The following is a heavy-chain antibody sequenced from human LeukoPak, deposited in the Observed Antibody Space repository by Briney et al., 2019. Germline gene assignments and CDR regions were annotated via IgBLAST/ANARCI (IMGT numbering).Heavy chain of an antibody. CDR2: ISYDGSNE. Sequence: PGGSLRLSCAASGFTFSSYVMHWVRRAPGKGLEWVAIISYDGSNEYYADSVKGRFTISRDNSKNTLYLQMNSLRAADTAVYYCARDVGITVADSFDPWGQGTLVTVSS. CDR1: GFTFSSYV. J-gene: IGHJ5*02. V-gene: IGHV3-30*04. CDR3: ARDVGITVADSFDP. D-gene: IGHD6-13*01.